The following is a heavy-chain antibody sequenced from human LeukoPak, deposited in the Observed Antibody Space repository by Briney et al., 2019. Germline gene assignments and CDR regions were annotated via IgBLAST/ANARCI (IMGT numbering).Heavy chain of an antibody. V-gene: IGHV4-61*02. CDR2: VCAMGTT. J-gene: IGHJ5*02. D-gene: IGHD3-22*01. CDR1: GGSISSGSYY. CDR3: ARVSAYYDSSGLGSNWFDP. Sequence: SETLSLTCTVSGGSISSGSYYWSWVRPPAGKGLECIGRVCAMGTTNSNPSLKSRVTISLDTSKNQFSLKLSSVTAADTAVYYCARVSAYYDSSGLGSNWFDPWGQGTLFTVSS.